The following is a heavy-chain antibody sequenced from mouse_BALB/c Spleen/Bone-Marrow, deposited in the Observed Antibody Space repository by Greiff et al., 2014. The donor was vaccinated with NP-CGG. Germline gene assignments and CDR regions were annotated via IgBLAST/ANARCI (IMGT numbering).Heavy chain of an antibody. J-gene: IGHJ4*01. Sequence: QVQLQQSGAELVRPGSSVKISCKASGYAFSSFWMNWVKQRPGQGLEWIGQIFPGDGDTNYNGNFKGKVTLTADKSSSTAYMQLSSLTSEDSAVYFCAREDVSYVDYTMDYWGQGTSVTVSS. D-gene: IGHD1-1*01. CDR2: IFPGDGDT. CDR1: GYAFSSFW. CDR3: AREDVSYVDYTMDY. V-gene: IGHV1-80*01.